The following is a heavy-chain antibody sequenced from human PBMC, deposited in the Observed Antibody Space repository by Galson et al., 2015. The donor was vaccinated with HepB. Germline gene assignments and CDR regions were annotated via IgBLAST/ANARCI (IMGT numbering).Heavy chain of an antibody. V-gene: IGHV3-30*19. CDR2: ISYDGSNK. J-gene: IGHJ3*02. D-gene: IGHD1-26*01. Sequence: SLRLSCAGSGFTFTNDWMSWVRQAPGKGLEWVAVISYDGSNKYYADSVKGRFTISRDNSKNTLYLQMNSLGAEDTAVYYCARTCIVLDAFDNWGQGTMVTVSS. CDR3: ARTCIVLDAFDN. CDR1: GFTFTNDW.